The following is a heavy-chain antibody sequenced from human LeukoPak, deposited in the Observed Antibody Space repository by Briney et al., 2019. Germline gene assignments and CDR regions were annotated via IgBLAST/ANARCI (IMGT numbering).Heavy chain of an antibody. CDR1: GFTFSSYA. D-gene: IGHD4-17*01. CDR3: AKLLYGDYVNYFDY. CDR2: ISGSGGST. V-gene: IGHV3-23*01. J-gene: IGHJ4*02. Sequence: PGGSLRLSCAASGFTFSSYAMSWVRQAPGKGLEWVSAISGSGGSTYYADSVKGRFTISRDNSKNTLYLQMNSLRAEDTAVYYCAKLLYGDYVNYFDYWGQGTLSPSPQ.